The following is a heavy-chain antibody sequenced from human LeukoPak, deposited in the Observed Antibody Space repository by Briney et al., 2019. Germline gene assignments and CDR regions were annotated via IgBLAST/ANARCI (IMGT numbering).Heavy chain of an antibody. V-gene: IGHV3-15*01. D-gene: IGHD3-22*01. CDR3: TTVGSSRYYYYFDY. Sequence: GGSLRLSCAASGFTFNHAWMNWVRQAPGKGLEWVGRIKSKTDGATTEYAAPMKGRFTISRDDSKNTLYLQMNSLKTEDTAVYYCTTVGSSRYYYYFDYWGQGSLVTVSS. CDR2: IKSKTDGATT. CDR1: GFTFNHAW. J-gene: IGHJ4*02.